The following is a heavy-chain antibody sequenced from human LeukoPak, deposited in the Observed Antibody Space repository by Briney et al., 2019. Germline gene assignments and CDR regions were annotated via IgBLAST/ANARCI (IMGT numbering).Heavy chain of an antibody. CDR3: ARLQATVTIHAYFDY. CDR2: IYYSGST. J-gene: IGHJ4*02. Sequence: GSLRLSCAASGFTFNNAWMNWVRQAPGKGLEWIGYIYYSGSTNYNPSLKSRVAISVDTSKNQFSLKLDSVTAADTAVYYCARLQATVTIHAYFDYWGQGTLVTVSS. V-gene: IGHV4-59*01. CDR1: GFTFNNAW. D-gene: IGHD4-17*01.